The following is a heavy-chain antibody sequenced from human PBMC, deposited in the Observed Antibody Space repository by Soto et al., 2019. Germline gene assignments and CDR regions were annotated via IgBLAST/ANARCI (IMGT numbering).Heavy chain of an antibody. CDR3: ARQDSPYYYYYMDV. CDR2: IYYSGST. J-gene: IGHJ6*03. CDR1: GGSISSYY. V-gene: IGHV4-59*08. Sequence: SETLSLTCTVSGGSISSYYWNWIRQPPGKGLEWIGYIYYSGSTDYNPSLKSRVTISEDTSKNQFSLKLSSVTAADTAVYYCARQDSPYYYYYMDVWGKGTTVTVSS. D-gene: IGHD2-21*01.